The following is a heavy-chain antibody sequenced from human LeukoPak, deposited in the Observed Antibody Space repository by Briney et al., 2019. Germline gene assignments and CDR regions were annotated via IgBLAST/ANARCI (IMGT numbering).Heavy chain of an antibody. V-gene: IGHV1-46*01. J-gene: IGHJ5*02. Sequence: ASVKVSCKASGYSFTSHYMHWVRQAPGQGLEWMGIINPSGGSTTYAQKFQGRVTMTRDMSTSTVYMELSSLRSEDTAVYYCARSGFGSGISFDLWGQGTLVTVSS. CDR2: INPSGGST. CDR3: ARSGFGSGISFDL. CDR1: GYSFTSHY. D-gene: IGHD3-10*01.